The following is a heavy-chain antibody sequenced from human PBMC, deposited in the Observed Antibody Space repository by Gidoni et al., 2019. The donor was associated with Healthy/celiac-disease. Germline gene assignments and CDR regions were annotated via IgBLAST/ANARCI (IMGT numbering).Heavy chain of an antibody. CDR3: ARGGELYYYYYGMDV. CDR2: IWSDGSNK. Sequence: QVQLVESGGGVVQPGRYLRLSCAASGFTFSSYGMHWVRQAPGKGLEWVAVIWSDGSNKYSSDSVKGRFPISSDNSKYTLYLQMNSLRAEDTAVYYCARGGELYYYYYGMDVWGQGTTVTVSS. D-gene: IGHD3-10*01. CDR1: GFTFSSYG. V-gene: IGHV3-33*01. J-gene: IGHJ6*02.